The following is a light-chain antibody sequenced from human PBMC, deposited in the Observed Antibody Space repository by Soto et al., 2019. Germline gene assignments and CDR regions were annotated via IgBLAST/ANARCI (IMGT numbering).Light chain of an antibody. CDR3: QSYDSSRSGSPV. V-gene: IGLV1-40*01. CDR1: SSNIGAGYD. Sequence: QSVLTQPPSVSGAPGQRVTISCTGSSSNIGAGYDVHWYQQLPGTAPKLLIYGNSNRPSGVPDRFSGSKSGTSASLAITGLQAEDEADYYFQSYDSSRSGSPVFGTGTKLTVL. J-gene: IGLJ1*01. CDR2: GNS.